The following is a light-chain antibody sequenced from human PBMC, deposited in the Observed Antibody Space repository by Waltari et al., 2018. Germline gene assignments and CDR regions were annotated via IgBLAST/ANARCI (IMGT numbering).Light chain of an antibody. CDR1: QTVRTTY. CDR2: GAS. Sequence: EIVLTQSPGTLSLSPGERATLSCRASQTVRTTYLAWYQQQPGQAPTLRIYGASSRATGIPDRFSGSVSGTEFSLTISSLEPEDFAVYYCQQYDISPLTFGGGTKVEIK. J-gene: IGKJ4*02. V-gene: IGKV3-20*01. CDR3: QQYDISPLT.